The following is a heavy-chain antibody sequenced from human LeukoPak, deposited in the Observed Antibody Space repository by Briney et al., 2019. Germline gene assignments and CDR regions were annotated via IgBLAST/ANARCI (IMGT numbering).Heavy chain of an antibody. J-gene: IGHJ6*02. V-gene: IGHV4-31*03. Sequence: SQTLSLTCTVSGGSISSGGYYWSWIRQHPGKGLEWLGYIYYSGSTYYNPSLKSRVTISVDTSKNQFSLKLSSVTAADTAVYYCARSVGEAGYYYGMDVWGQGTTVTVSS. CDR1: GGSISSGGYY. D-gene: IGHD3-10*01. CDR2: IYYSGST. CDR3: ARSVGEAGYYYGMDV.